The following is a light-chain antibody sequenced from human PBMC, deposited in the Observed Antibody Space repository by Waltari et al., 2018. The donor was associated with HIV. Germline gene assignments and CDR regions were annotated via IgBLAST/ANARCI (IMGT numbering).Light chain of an antibody. CDR3: QSYDSSLSGVV. CDR2: GNS. Sequence: QSVLTQPPPASGAPGQRVTIPSPGSSSNTAAGYAFHSYQQLPGTAPKLLIYGNSNRPSGVPDRFSGSKSGTSASLAITGLQAEDEADYYCQSYDSSLSGVVFGGGTKLTVL. V-gene: IGLV1-40*01. CDR1: SSNTAAGYA. J-gene: IGLJ2*01.